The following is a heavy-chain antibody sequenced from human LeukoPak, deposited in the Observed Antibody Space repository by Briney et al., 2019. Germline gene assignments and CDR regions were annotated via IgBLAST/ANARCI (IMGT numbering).Heavy chain of an antibody. CDR2: VNREGSDK. J-gene: IGHJ6*02. D-gene: IGHD3-16*01. V-gene: IGHV3-7*01. Sequence: GGSLRLSCAASGFVFSSHWMNWVRQAPGKGLEWVANVNREGSDKNYVDSVKGRFTISRDNAKNSLYRQMNSLRVEDTAVYYCARDGVPGGRDVWGQGTKVTVS. CDR3: ARDGVPGGRDV. CDR1: GFVFSSHW.